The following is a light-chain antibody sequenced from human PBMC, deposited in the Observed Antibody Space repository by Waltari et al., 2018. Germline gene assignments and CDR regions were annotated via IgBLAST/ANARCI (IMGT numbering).Light chain of an antibody. J-gene: IGKJ2*03. Sequence: DVVMTQSPLSLPVTLGQPASISCRSSQSLVYSDGNIYLNWFQQRPGQSPRRLNDKVSRRDAGVPDRFSGSGSGTDFTLRISRVEAEDVGLYFCMQGTNWPQSFGQGTKLEIK. CDR3: MQGTNWPQS. V-gene: IGKV2-30*01. CDR2: KVS. CDR1: QSLVYSDGNIY.